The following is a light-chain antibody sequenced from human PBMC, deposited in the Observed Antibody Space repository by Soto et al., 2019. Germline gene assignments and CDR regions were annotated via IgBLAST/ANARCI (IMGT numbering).Light chain of an antibody. CDR2: DVS. J-gene: IGLJ2*01. Sequence: QSVLTQPASVSGSPGQSITISCTGTSSDVGGYNYVSWYQQHPGKAPKLMIYDVSNRPSGVSNRFSGSKSGNTASLTISGLQAEDEADYSCSSYTSSSYLVFGGGTKVTVL. V-gene: IGLV2-14*01. CDR1: SSDVGGYNY. CDR3: SSYTSSSYLV.